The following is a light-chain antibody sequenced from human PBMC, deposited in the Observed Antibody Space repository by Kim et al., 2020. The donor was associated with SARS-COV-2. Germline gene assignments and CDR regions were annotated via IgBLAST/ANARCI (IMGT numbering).Light chain of an antibody. J-gene: IGKJ4*01. CDR2: GAS. V-gene: IGKV3-20*01. CDR1: QRVISNS. Sequence: PEERASPSCGARQRVISNSLAWVQQTPGQPPRPLISGASFRATGIPDGFGGSGSGTDFTLTISRLEPEDFAVNYCHQYGTSPCTFVGGTKVDIK. CDR3: HQYGTSPCT.